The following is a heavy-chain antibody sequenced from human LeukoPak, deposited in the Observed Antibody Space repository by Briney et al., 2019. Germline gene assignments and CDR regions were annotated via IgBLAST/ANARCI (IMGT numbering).Heavy chain of an antibody. CDR2: MNRDGSEI. Sequence: GGSLRLSCAASGFPFAPFWMTWVRQAPGKGPEFVATMNRDGSEIAYGNSVRGRFTISRDNAKNSLYLQMYSLRAEDTAVYYCARGIDEWLYLNYWGQGALVTVSS. D-gene: IGHD3-3*01. CDR1: GFPFAPFW. V-gene: IGHV3-7*05. CDR3: ARGIDEWLYLNY. J-gene: IGHJ4*02.